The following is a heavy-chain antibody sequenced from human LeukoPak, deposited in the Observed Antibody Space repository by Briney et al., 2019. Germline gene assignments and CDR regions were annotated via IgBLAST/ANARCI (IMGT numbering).Heavy chain of an antibody. D-gene: IGHD6-6*01. CDR2: ISSSSSYI. CDR3: ARGLVDYYYYGMDV. J-gene: IGHJ6*02. V-gene: IGHV3-21*01. Sequence: PGGSLRLSCAASGFTFSSYSMNWVRQAPGKGLEWVSSISSSSSYIYYADSVRGRFTISRDNAKNSLYLQMNSLRAEDTAVYYCARGLVDYYYYGMDVWGQGTTVTVSS. CDR1: GFTFSSYS.